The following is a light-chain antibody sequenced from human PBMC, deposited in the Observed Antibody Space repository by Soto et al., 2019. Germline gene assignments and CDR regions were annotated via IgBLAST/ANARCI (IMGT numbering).Light chain of an antibody. V-gene: IGKV3-20*01. J-gene: IGKJ4*01. CDR2: DAS. Sequence: EFVLTQSPGTLSLSPGERATLSCRASQTVRNNYLAWYQQKPGQAPRLLIYDASSRATGIPDRFRGGGSGTDFTLTIITLKPADCAVYYCHQFSCYPLTFGGGTQVEIK. CDR1: QTVRNNY. CDR3: HQFSCYPLT.